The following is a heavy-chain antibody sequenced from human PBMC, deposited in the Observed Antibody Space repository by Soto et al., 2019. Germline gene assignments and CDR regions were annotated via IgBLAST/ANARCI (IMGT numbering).Heavy chain of an antibody. D-gene: IGHD6-6*01. CDR3: ARGGSSSDNGMDV. Sequence: GGSLRLSCAASGVTVSTKYMSWVRQAPGKGLEWVSVIYSGGSTFYADSVRGRFTISRDNSKNTVNLQMNSLRAEDTAVYYCARGGSSSDNGMDVWGQGTTVTVSS. J-gene: IGHJ6*02. V-gene: IGHV3-66*01. CDR2: IYSGGST. CDR1: GVTVSTKY.